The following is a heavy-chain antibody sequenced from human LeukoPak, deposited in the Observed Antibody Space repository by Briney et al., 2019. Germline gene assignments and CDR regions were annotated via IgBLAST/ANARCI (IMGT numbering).Heavy chain of an antibody. V-gene: IGHV3-33*01. D-gene: IGHD3-22*01. Sequence: GGSLRLSCAASGFTFSSYGMHWVRQAPGKGLEWVAVIWYDGSNKYYADSVKGRFTISRDNSKNTLHLQMNSLRAEDTAVYYCARNLRYYYDSSGYYSGVDYWGQGTLVTVSS. CDR1: GFTFSSYG. J-gene: IGHJ4*02. CDR2: IWYDGSNK. CDR3: ARNLRYYYDSSGYYSGVDY.